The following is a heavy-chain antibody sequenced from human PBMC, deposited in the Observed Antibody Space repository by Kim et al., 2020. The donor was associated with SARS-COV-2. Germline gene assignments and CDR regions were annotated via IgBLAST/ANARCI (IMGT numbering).Heavy chain of an antibody. V-gene: IGHV3-48*02. D-gene: IGHD3-22*01. CDR3: ARGSARITMIDQGANWFDP. J-gene: IGHJ5*02. Sequence: GGSLRLSCAASGFTFSSYSMNWVRQAPGKGLEWVSYISSSSSTIYYADSVKGRFTISRDNAKNSLYLQMNSLRDEDTAVYYCARGSARITMIDQGANWFDPWGQGTLVTVSS. CDR2: ISSSSSTI. CDR1: GFTFSSYS.